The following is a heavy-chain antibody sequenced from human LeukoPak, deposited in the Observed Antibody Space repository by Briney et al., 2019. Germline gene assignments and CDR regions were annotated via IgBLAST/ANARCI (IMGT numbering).Heavy chain of an antibody. D-gene: IGHD4-11*01. V-gene: IGHV4-39*01. J-gene: IGHJ4*02. CDR3: ARPQRYSNYALDY. CDR2: IYYYGST. CDR1: GGSISGSSYY. Sequence: KPSETLSLTCTVSGGSISGSSYYWRWIREPPGKGLEWIESIYYYGSTYYKPSVQSRVAMSVDTSKNQFSLKLSSVTAADTAVYYCARPQRYSNYALDYWGQGTLVTVSS.